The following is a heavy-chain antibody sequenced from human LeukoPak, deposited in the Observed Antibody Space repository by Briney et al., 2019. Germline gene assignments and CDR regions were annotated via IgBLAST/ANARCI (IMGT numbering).Heavy chain of an antibody. D-gene: IGHD3-22*01. CDR3: ARLHDNNGYYSGDYNFHMDV. V-gene: IGHV5-51*01. CDR1: GYSFPNYW. CDR2: IYSGDSDT. Sequence: GESLKISCKGSGYSFPNYWIGWVRQMSGKGLEWMGIIYSGDSDTRYSPSFQGQVTISADKSIATAYLQWSSLKASDTAIYYCARLHDNNGYYSGDYNFHMDVWGKGTTVTVSS. J-gene: IGHJ6*03.